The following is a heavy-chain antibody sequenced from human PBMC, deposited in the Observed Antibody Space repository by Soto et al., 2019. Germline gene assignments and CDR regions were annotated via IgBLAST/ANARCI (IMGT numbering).Heavy chain of an antibody. CDR2: TWYDGSNK. V-gene: IGHV3-33*01. CDR1: GFTFSSYG. D-gene: IGHD2-15*01. J-gene: IGHJ6*02. CDR3: ARDVVVRFYYYGMDV. Sequence: GVSLRLSCAVAGFTFSSYGMHWVRKAPGKGLEWVAVTWYDGSNKYYADSVKGRFTISRDNSKNTLYLQMNSLRAEDTAVYYCARDVVVRFYYYGMDVWGQGTTVTVSS.